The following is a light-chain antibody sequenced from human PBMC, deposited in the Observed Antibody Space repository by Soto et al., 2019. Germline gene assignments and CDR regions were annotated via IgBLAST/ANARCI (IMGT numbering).Light chain of an antibody. CDR3: EQYGSSPWT. J-gene: IGKJ1*01. V-gene: IGKV3-20*01. Sequence: EIVLTQSPGTLSLSPGERATLSCRASQSVNSYLAWYHQKPGQAPRLLIYGASSRATGIRDRFSGSGSGTDFTLTISRLEPEDFAVYYCEQYGSSPWTFGQGTKVEIK. CDR2: GAS. CDR1: QSVNSY.